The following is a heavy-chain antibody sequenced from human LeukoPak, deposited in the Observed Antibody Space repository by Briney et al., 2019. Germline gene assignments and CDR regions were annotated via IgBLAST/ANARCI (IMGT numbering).Heavy chain of an antibody. V-gene: IGHV3-30*02. J-gene: IGHJ4*02. CDR1: GLTFSTCA. CDR3: VKDDPVLHF. CDR2: IRPDGGKK. Sequence: GGSLRLSCSASGLTFSTCAMHWARQAPGRGLEWLTLIRPDGGKKFYSDSVKGRFTVSRDNFKNMLYLEMNSLRSEDTAVYYCVKDDPVLHFWGQGTLVSVSS.